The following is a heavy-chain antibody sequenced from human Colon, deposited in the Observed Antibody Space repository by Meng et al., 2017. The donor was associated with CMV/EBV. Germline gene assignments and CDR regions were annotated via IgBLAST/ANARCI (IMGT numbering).Heavy chain of an antibody. CDR1: GGSISISTYY. J-gene: IGHJ4*02. Sequence: NESGTGLLKPSESLYLTCTVSGGSISISTYYWGWIRQTPGKGLEWIGNIYYSGYTYYNPSLKSRLTISVDTSKNQFSLKLTSVTAADTAVYYCATDYGDYYFDRWGQGTLVTVSS. D-gene: IGHD4-17*01. V-gene: IGHV4-39*07. CDR3: ATDYGDYYFDR. CDR2: IYYSGYT.